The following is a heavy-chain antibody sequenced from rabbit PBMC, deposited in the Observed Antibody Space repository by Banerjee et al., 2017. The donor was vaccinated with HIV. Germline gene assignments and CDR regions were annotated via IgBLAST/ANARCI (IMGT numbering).Heavy chain of an antibody. CDR3: ARSVAGADWSYAL. CDR2: INSSSRNV. D-gene: IGHD8-1*01. V-gene: IGHV1S45*01. J-gene: IGHJ4*01. CDR1: GIDISRYNM. Sequence: QQQLEESGGGLVKPGGTLTLTCKASGIDISRYNMQWVRQAPGKGLEWIGCINSSSRNVVYASWATGRFTISKTSSTTVTLQMTSLTAADTATYFCARSVAGADWSYALWGPGTLVTVS.